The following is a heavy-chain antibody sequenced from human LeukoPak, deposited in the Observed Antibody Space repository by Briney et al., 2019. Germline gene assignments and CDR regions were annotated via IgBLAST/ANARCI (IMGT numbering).Heavy chain of an antibody. D-gene: IGHD3-22*01. J-gene: IGHJ4*02. CDR2: IIPIFGIA. CDR3: ARRSIGSGYYTFDY. Sequence: GASVKVSCKAPGGTFSSYAISWVRQAPGQGLEWMGRIIPIFGIANYAQKFQGRVTMTTDTSTSTAYMELRSLRSDDTAVYYCARRSIGSGYYTFDYWGQGTLVTVSS. CDR1: GGTFSSYA. V-gene: IGHV1-69*04.